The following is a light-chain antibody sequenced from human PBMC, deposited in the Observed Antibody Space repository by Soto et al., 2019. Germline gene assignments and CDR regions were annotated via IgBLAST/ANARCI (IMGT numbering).Light chain of an antibody. Sequence: QLVLTQSPSASASLGASVKITCTLSSGHSRYAIAWHQQQPEKGPRYLMKLNSDGNHSKGDGIPDRFSGSSSGAERYLTLYSHQSEDYAGYYCETWGNGTVVFGGGTKLTVL. CDR2: LNSDGNH. J-gene: IGLJ2*01. CDR3: ETWGNGTVV. V-gene: IGLV4-69*01. CDR1: SGHSRYA.